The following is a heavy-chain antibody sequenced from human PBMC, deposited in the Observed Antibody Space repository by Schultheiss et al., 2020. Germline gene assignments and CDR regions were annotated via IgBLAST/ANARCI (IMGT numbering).Heavy chain of an antibody. CDR2: LYTAGRT. CDR3: AREGTYDFWSGYYYYYGMDV. D-gene: IGHD3-3*01. V-gene: IGHV3-53*01. CDR1: GFNVTNNF. J-gene: IGHJ6*02. Sequence: GGSLRLSCEASGFNVTNNFLAWVRQAPGKGLEWVSLLYTAGRTYYAASVKGRFTISRDNSENTLYLQMNSLRAEDTAVYYCAREGTYDFWSGYYYYYGMDVWGQGTTVTVSS.